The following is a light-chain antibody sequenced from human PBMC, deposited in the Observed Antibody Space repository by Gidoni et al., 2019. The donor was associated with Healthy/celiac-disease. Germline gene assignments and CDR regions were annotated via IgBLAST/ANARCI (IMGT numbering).Light chain of an antibody. CDR1: SGHSSYI. J-gene: IGLJ3*02. V-gene: IGLV4-60*02. CDR3: ETWDSNSLV. CDR2: LEGSGSY. Sequence: QPVLTQSSSASPSLGSSVKLTCTLSSGHSSYIIAWHQQQPGKAPRYLMKLEGSGSYNKGSGVPDRFSGSSSGADRYLTISNLQFEDEADYYCETWDSNSLVFGGGTKLTVL.